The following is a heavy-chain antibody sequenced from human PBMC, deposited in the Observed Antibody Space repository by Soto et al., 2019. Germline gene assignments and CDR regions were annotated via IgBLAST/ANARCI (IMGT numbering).Heavy chain of an antibody. V-gene: IGHV3-74*01. CDR1: GFTFNTHW. Sequence: EVQLVESGGGLILPGGSLRLSCAASGFTFNTHWMHWVRQAPGKGLVRVSRINSDGSITDYADSVKGRFSISRDNPRNTLYLQMNSLSPEDTAVYYCARAMTSVGAAAKGDFWGQGTLVTVSS. CDR2: INSDGSIT. J-gene: IGHJ4*02. CDR3: ARAMTSVGAAAKGDF. D-gene: IGHD1-26*01.